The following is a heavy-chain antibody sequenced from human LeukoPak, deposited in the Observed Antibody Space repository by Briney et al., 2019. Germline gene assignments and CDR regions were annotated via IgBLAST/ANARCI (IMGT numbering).Heavy chain of an antibody. CDR1: GITFSTYS. D-gene: IGHD2-2*02. J-gene: IGHJ4*02. V-gene: IGHV3-48*01. CDR3: VVDGRYCSSTSCYTYYFDY. CDR2: ITSSSSTI. Sequence: GGSLRLSCAASGITFSTYSMNWVRQAPGKGLEWVSYITSSSSTIYYADPMKGRFTISRDNAKNTLYLQMNSLRAEDTAVYYCVVDGRYCSSTSCYTYYFDYWGQGTLVTVSS.